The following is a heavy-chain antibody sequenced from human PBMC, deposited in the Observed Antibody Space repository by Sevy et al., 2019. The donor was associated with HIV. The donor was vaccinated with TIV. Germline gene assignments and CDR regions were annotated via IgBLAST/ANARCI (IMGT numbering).Heavy chain of an antibody. D-gene: IGHD2-2*01. CDR1: GFTFSSYA. Sequence: GGSLRLSCAASGFTFSSYAMSWVRQAPGKGLEWVSAISGSGGGTYYANSVKDRFTITRENSKNTLYLQMNSLRAEDTAVYYCANDQNPYCSSTSCSSSSFDYWGQGTLVTVPS. CDR2: ISGSGGGT. J-gene: IGHJ4*02. V-gene: IGHV3-23*01. CDR3: ANDQNPYCSSTSCSSSSFDY.